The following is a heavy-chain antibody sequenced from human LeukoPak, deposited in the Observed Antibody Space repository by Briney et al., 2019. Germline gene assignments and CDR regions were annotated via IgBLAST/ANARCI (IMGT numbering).Heavy chain of an antibody. CDR2: FSGSGGST. Sequence: GGSLRLSGAASGFTFSSYGMSWVRQAPGKGLEWVSAFSGSGGSTYYADSVKGRFTISRDNSKNTLYLQMNSLRAEDTAVYYCAKSVGTYCFDHWGQGALVTVSP. CDR3: AKSVGTYCFDH. CDR1: GFTFSSYG. V-gene: IGHV3-23*01. J-gene: IGHJ4*02. D-gene: IGHD7-27*01.